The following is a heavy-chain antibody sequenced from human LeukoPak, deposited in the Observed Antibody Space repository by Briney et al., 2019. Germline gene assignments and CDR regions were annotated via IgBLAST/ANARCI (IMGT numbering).Heavy chain of an antibody. CDR1: RGTFSSYA. J-gene: IGHJ4*02. D-gene: IGHD1-26*01. Sequence: GASVKVSCKASRGTFSSYAINWVRQAPGQGLERMGGIIPIFGTANYAQKFQGRVTMTEDTSTDTAYLELSSLRSEDTAVYYCATAHSWELPLDYWGQGSLITVSS. CDR2: IIPIFGTA. V-gene: IGHV1-69*06. CDR3: ATAHSWELPLDY.